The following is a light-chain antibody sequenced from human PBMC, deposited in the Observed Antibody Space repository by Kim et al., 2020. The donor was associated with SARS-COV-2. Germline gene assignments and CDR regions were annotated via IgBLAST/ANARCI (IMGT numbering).Light chain of an antibody. CDR1: QSIAHGDANTY. Sequence: QTAAMSCRSSQSIAHGDANTYLSWIGQRLGQPPRLLFYNVSNRFSGVPDRFGGSGAGKDFTLKISGVEADDVGIYYCMQGIQYQTFGQGTKVDIK. CDR3: MQGIQYQT. CDR2: NVS. V-gene: IGKV2-24*01. J-gene: IGKJ1*01.